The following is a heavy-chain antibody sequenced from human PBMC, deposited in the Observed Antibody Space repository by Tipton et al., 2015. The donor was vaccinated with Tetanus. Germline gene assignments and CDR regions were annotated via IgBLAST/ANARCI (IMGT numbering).Heavy chain of an antibody. CDR1: GFTFRNYA. CDR2: ISGSGDST. V-gene: IGHV3-23*01. J-gene: IGHJ5*01. D-gene: IGHD2-21*01. Sequence: SLRLSCAASGFTFRNYAMTWVRQAPGKGLEWVSAISGSGDSTYYADSVKGRFVVSRNNAKNSLYLQMNTLRDDDTAVYYCARRGEARANWFDSWGQGTLDTFSS. CDR3: ARRGEARANWFDS.